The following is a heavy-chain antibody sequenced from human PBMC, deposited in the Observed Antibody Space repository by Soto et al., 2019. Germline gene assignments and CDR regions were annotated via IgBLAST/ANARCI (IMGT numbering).Heavy chain of an antibody. Sequence: GGSLRLSCAASGFTFSSYSMNWVRQAPGKGLEWVSSISSSSSYIYYADSVKGRFTISRDNAKNSLYLQMNSLRAEDTAVYYCAGVDWNYEGYFDYWGQGTLVTVSS. V-gene: IGHV3-21*01. CDR2: ISSSSSYI. CDR3: AGVDWNYEGYFDY. CDR1: GFTFSSYS. J-gene: IGHJ4*02. D-gene: IGHD1-7*01.